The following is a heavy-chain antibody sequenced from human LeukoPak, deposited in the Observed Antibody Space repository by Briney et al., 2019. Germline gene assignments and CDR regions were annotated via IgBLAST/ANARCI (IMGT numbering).Heavy chain of an antibody. Sequence: PGGSLRLSCAASGFTFSSYAMHWVRQAPGKGLEWVSVIYSGGSTYYADSVKGRFTISRDNSKNTLYLQMNSLRAEDTAVYYCARDLGYGDSVGFDYWGQGTLVTVSS. CDR3: ARDLGYGDSVGFDY. V-gene: IGHV3-66*01. D-gene: IGHD4-17*01. J-gene: IGHJ4*02. CDR1: GFTFSSYA. CDR2: IYSGGST.